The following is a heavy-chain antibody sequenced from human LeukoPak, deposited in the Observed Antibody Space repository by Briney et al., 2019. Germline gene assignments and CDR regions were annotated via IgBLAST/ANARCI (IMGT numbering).Heavy chain of an antibody. CDR1: GYTFTSYG. V-gene: IGHV1-18*01. CDR2: ISAYNGNT. D-gene: IGHD3-22*01. CDR3: ARVIATYYYDSSGDTPTYYYGMDV. J-gene: IGHJ6*02. Sequence: ASVKVSCKASGYTFTSYGISWVRQAPGQGLEWMGWISAYNGNTNYAQKLQGRVTMTTDTSTSTAYMELGSLRSDDTAVYYCARVIATYYYDSSGDTPTYYYGMDVWGQGTTVTVSS.